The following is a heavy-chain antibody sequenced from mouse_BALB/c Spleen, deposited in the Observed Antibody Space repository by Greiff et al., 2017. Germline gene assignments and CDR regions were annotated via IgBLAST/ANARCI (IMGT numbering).Heavy chain of an antibody. Sequence: EVQGVESGGGLVKPGGSLKLSCAASGFAFSSYDMSWVRQTPEKRLEWVAYISSGGGSTYYPDTVKGRFTISRDNAKNTLYLQMSSLKSEDTAMYYCARQDGNYVGNAMDYWGQGTSVTVSS. CDR3: ARQDGNYVGNAMDY. CDR1: GFAFSSYD. D-gene: IGHD2-1*01. CDR2: ISSGGGST. J-gene: IGHJ4*01. V-gene: IGHV5-12-1*01.